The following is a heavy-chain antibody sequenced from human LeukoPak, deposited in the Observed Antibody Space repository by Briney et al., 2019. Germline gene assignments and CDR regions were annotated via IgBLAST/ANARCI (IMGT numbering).Heavy chain of an antibody. CDR3: ARSQFRTTNSGAWGFQP. CDR2: MNPNSGNT. Sequence: ASVKVSCKASGYTFTSYDINWVRQATGQGLEWMGWMNPNSGNTGYAQKFQGRVTMTRNTSISTAYMELSSLRSEDTAVYYCARSQFRTTNSGAWGFQPWGQGTLVTVSS. J-gene: IGHJ1*01. CDR1: GYTFTSYD. D-gene: IGHD3-16*01. V-gene: IGHV1-8*01.